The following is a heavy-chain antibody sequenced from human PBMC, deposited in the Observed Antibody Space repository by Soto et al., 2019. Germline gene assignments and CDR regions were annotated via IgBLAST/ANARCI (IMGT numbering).Heavy chain of an antibody. J-gene: IGHJ5*02. Sequence: GGSPRLCCAASGFTVCSYAMSGVRQDPGKGLEWVSAISGSGGSTYYADSVKGRFTISRDNSKNTLYLQMNSLRAEDTAVYYCAKAALVATISSNWFDPWGQGTLVTVS. CDR2: ISGSGGST. CDR3: AKAALVATISSNWFDP. V-gene: IGHV3-23*01. CDR1: GFTVCSYA. D-gene: IGHD5-12*01.